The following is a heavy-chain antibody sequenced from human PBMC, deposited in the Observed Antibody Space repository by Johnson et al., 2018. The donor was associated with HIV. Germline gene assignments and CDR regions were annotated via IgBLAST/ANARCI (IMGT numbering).Heavy chain of an antibody. Sequence: VQLVESGGGVARPGGSLRLSCAASGSNFDDYGMSWVRQAPGKGLEWVSGINWNGGRTGYADSVKGLFTISRDNAKNSLHLQMNSLRAEDTALYYCARWGLGYQNIHDAFDIWGQGTMVTVSS. D-gene: IGHD2-2*01. CDR3: ARWGLGYQNIHDAFDI. J-gene: IGHJ3*02. CDR2: INWNGGRT. V-gene: IGHV3-20*04. CDR1: GSNFDDYG.